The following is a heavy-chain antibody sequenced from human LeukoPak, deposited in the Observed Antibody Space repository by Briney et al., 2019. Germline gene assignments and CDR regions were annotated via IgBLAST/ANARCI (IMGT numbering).Heavy chain of an antibody. Sequence: PSETLSLTCTVSGGSISNYYWSWIRQPPGKGLEWIGYIHYSGNTNYNPSLKSRVTISVDTSRNQFSLRLSSVTAADTAVYYCARDGYCGGDCYSFDAFDIWGQGTMVTVSS. CDR1: GGSISNYY. CDR2: IHYSGNT. J-gene: IGHJ3*02. V-gene: IGHV4-59*01. CDR3: ARDGYCGGDCYSFDAFDI. D-gene: IGHD2-21*02.